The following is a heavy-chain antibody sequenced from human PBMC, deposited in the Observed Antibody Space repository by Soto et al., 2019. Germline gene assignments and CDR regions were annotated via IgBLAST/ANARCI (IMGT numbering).Heavy chain of an antibody. D-gene: IGHD6-13*01. CDR3: ASSSAWYIYDS. V-gene: IGHV4-59*01. CDR2: IYYSGST. Sequence: SETLSLTCTVSGGSISSYYWSWIRQPPGKGLEWIGYIYYSGSTNYNPSLKSRVTIPVDTSKNQFSLNLSSVTAADTAVYYCASSSAWYIYDSWGPGTLVTVSS. J-gene: IGHJ4*02. CDR1: GGSISSYY.